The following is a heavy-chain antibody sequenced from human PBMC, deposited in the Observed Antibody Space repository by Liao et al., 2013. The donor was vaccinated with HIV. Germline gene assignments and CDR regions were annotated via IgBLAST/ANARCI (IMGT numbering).Heavy chain of an antibody. CDR1: GGSISSGDYY. D-gene: IGHD3-10*01. CDR3: ARDMWYASGPFDP. Sequence: QVQLRESGPRLEKSSQTVSLTCTVSGGSISSGDYYWSWIRQPAGKGLEWIGHISTSGSTNYNPSLKSRVSISVDTSKNQFSLKVNSVTAADTAVYYCARDMWYASGPFDPWGQGTLVTVSS. V-gene: IGHV4-61*02. CDR2: ISTSGST. J-gene: IGHJ5*02.